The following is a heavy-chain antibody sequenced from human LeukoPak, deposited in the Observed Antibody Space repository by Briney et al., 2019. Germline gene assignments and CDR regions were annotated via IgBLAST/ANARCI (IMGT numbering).Heavy chain of an antibody. V-gene: IGHV3-7*03. CDR3: ARGRYSGTTYYFNY. J-gene: IGHJ4*02. CDR2: IKKDGSET. Sequence: GGSLRLSCAASGFTFSSYWMSWVRQAPGKGLEWVANIKKDGSETYYVDSVKGRFTISRDNAKNSLYLQMNSLRAEDTAMYYCARGRYSGTTYYFNYWGQGTLVTVSS. CDR1: GFTFSSYW. D-gene: IGHD5-12*01.